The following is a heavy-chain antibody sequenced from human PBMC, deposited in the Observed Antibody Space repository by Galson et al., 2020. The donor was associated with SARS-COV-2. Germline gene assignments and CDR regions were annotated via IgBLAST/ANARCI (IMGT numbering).Heavy chain of an antibody. CDR1: GFSFSSYA. D-gene: IGHD1-26*01. Sequence: GGSLRLSCAASGFSFSSYAMRWVRQAPGKGLEWVSSISDRGATTYYADSVKGRFTISRDNSKSTLYLQMNSLRGEDTAIYYCANDPGYLGDYFDMAVWGQGTTVTVSS. J-gene: IGHJ6*02. CDR2: ISDRGATT. CDR3: ANDPGYLGDYFDMAV. V-gene: IGHV3-23*01.